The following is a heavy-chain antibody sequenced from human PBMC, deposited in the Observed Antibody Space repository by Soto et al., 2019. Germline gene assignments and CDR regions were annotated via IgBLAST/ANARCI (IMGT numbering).Heavy chain of an antibody. CDR2: IIPILGIA. CDR3: ARPQSNYDILGRHGMGV. V-gene: IGHV1-69*02. D-gene: IGHD3-9*01. J-gene: IGHJ6*02. CDR1: GGTFSSYT. Sequence: SVKVSCKASGGTFSSYTISWVRQAPGQGLEWMGRIIPILGIANYAQKFQGRVTITADESTSTAYMELSSLRSEDTAVYYCARPQSNYDILGRHGMGVWGQGTTVTVSS.